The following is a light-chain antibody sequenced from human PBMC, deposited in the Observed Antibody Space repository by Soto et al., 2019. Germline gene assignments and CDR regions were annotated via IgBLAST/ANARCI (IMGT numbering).Light chain of an antibody. J-gene: IGKJ3*01. CDR3: HQRSTWPFT. CDR1: QSISSY. CDR2: DAS. Sequence: EIVLPQSPATLSLSPGERATLSCRASQSISSYLAWYQQKPDQAPRLLIYDASNRATGIPTRFSGSGSGTDFTLTISSLEPEDFAVYYCHQRSTWPFTFGPGTKVDI. V-gene: IGKV3-11*01.